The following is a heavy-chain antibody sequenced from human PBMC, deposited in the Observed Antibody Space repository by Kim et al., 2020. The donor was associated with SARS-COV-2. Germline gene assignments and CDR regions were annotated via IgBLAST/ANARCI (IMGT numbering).Heavy chain of an antibody. D-gene: IGHD6-19*01. CDR3: ARHSFLDSSGWYWDY. J-gene: IGHJ4*02. Sequence: PSLKSRVTISIDTSKNQFSLKLSSVTAADTAVYYCARHSFLDSSGWYWDYWGQGTLVTVSS. V-gene: IGHV4-59*08.